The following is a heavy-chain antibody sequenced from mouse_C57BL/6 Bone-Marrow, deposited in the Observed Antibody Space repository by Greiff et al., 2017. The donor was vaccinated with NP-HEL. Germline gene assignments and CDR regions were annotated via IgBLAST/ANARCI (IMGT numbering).Heavy chain of an antibody. CDR1: GYTFTSYG. V-gene: IGHV1-81*01. Sequence: VQLVESGAELARPGASVKLSCKASGYTFTSYGISWVKQRTGQGLEWIGEIYPRSGNTYYNEKFKGKATLTADKSSSTAYMELRSLTSEDSAVYFCARWEDWDKAWFAYWGQGTLVTVSA. D-gene: IGHD4-1*01. J-gene: IGHJ3*01. CDR3: ARWEDWDKAWFAY. CDR2: IYPRSGNT.